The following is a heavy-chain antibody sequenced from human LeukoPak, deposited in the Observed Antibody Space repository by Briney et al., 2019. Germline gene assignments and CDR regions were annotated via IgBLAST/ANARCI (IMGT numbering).Heavy chain of an antibody. J-gene: IGHJ4*02. V-gene: IGHV3-30*02. D-gene: IGHD3-22*01. CDR2: MRLDGSNK. CDR3: ARDAPDYYDSSGYYYGFDY. Sequence: GGSLRLSCAASGFTFSSYGMQWVRQAPGKGLEWVAFMRLDGSNKYYADSVRGRFTISRDNSKNTLYLQMNSLRAEDTAVYYCARDAPDYYDSSGYYYGFDYWGQGTLVTVSS. CDR1: GFTFSSYG.